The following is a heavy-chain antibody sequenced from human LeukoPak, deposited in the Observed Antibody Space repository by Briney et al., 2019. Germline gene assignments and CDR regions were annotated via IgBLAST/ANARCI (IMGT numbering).Heavy chain of an antibody. CDR1: GGSFSGYY. D-gene: IGHD3-3*01. J-gene: IGHJ5*02. CDR3: ARGVLRRGDTYYDFWSGRGWFDP. Sequence: PSETLSLTCAVYGGSFSGYYWSWIRQPPGKGLEWIGEINHSGSTNYNPSLKSRVTISVDTSKNQFSLKLSSVTAADTAVYYCARGVLRRGDTYYDFWSGRGWFDPWGQGTLVTVSS. CDR2: INHSGST. V-gene: IGHV4-34*01.